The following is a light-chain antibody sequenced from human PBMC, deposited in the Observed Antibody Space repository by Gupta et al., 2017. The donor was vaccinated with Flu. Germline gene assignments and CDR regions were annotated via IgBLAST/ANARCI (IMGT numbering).Light chain of an antibody. CDR3: QSYDSSLSGWV. CDR2: GNS. V-gene: IGLV1-40*01. CDR1: GANIRGGYD. Sequence: QSVLTQPPSVSGTPAQTLTISCTVSGANIRGGYDVHWYQELPGTAPKLHIYGNSNRPSGVPDRFSGSKSGTSASLGITGLQAEDEADYYCQSYDSSLSGWVFGGGTKLTVL. J-gene: IGLJ3*02.